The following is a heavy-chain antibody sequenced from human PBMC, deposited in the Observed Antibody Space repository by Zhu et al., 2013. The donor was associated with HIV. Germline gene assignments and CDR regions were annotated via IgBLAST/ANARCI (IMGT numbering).Heavy chain of an antibody. CDR1: GYTFTGYY. J-gene: IGHJ4*02. V-gene: IGHV1-2*02. D-gene: IGHD6-13*01. CDR3: ARVASRRGQHRDFDY. CDR2: INPNSGGT. Sequence: QVQLVQSGAEVKKPGASVKVSCKASGYTFTGYYMHWVRQAPGQGLEWMGWINPNSGGTNYAQKFQGRVTMTRDTSISTAYMELSRLRSDDTAVYYCARVASRRGQHRDFDYWGQGTLVTVSS.